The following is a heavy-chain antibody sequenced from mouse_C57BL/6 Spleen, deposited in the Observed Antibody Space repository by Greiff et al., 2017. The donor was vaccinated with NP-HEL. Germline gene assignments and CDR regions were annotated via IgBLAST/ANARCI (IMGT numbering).Heavy chain of an antibody. CDR1: GFTFSDFY. J-gene: IGHJ1*03. D-gene: IGHD1-1*01. CDR3: ARDAITTVVYWYFDV. V-gene: IGHV7-1*01. Sequence: EVNLVESGGGLVQSGRSLRLSCATSGFTFSDFYMEWVRQAPGKGLEWIAASRNKANDYTTEYSASVKGRFIVSRDTSQSILYLQMNALRAEDTAIYYCARDAITTVVYWYFDVWGTGTTVTVSS. CDR2: SRNKANDYTT.